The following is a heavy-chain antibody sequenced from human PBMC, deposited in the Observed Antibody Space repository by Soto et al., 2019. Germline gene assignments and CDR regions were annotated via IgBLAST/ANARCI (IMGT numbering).Heavy chain of an antibody. V-gene: IGHV4-59*01. J-gene: IGHJ6*02. CDR1: GGSISSYY. Sequence: SETLSLTCTVSGGSISSYYWSWIRQPPGKGLEWIGYIYYSGSTNYNPSLKSRVTISVDTSKNQFSLKLSSVTAADTAVYYCARDGDLIGFHYGMDVWGQGTTVTVSS. D-gene: IGHD3-10*01. CDR3: ARDGDLIGFHYGMDV. CDR2: IYYSGST.